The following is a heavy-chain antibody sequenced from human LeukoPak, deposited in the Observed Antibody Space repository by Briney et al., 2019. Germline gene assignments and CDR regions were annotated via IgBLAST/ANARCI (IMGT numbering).Heavy chain of an antibody. CDR2: INHRGST. J-gene: IGHJ4*02. V-gene: IGHV4-34*01. D-gene: IGHD3-10*01. Sequence: SSETLSLTCAVHGGSFSGYYWNWIRQPPGRGLEWIGEINHRGSTTYNPSLESRVTISVDTSKNQFSLRLSSVTAADTAVYYCARRLLYFGDPDYWGQGTLVTVSS. CDR1: GGSFSGYY. CDR3: ARRLLYFGDPDY.